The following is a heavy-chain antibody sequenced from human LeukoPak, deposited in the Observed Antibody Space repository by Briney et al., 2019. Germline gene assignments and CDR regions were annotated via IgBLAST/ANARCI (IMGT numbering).Heavy chain of an antibody. CDR3: ARIKWSAAND. D-gene: IGHD6-13*01. V-gene: IGHV1-2*02. CDR1: GYTFTGYY. Sequence: ASVTVSCKASGYTFTGYYIHWVRQAPGQGLEWMGWINPNNGDTNFDPKFPGRLTLSRDTSISTAYMELGRLRSDDTAVYYCARIKWSAANDWGQGTLVCVSS. CDR2: INPNNGDT. J-gene: IGHJ4*02.